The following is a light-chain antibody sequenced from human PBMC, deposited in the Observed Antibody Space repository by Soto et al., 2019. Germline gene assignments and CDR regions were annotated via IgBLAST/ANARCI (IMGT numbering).Light chain of an antibody. V-gene: IGKV1-5*03. J-gene: IGKJ2*01. CDR1: QSISSW. CDR2: KAS. CDR3: XQYXXXPYT. Sequence: DIQMTQSPSTLSASVGDRVTITCRASQSISSWLAWYQQKPGKAPKLLIYKASSLESGVPSRFSGSGSGTEFTLTISSLQPDDXAXXXXXQYXXXPYTFGQGTKLEIK.